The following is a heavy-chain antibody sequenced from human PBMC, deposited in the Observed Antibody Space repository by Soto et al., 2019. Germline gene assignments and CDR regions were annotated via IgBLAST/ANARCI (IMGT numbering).Heavy chain of an antibody. V-gene: IGHV1-18*01. J-gene: IGHJ4*02. CDR3: ARDLSVHTVLLRSLTY. CDR1: GYTFPNYG. CDR2: VSGDNGNT. D-gene: IGHD5-18*01. Sequence: QVQLVQSGAEVKKPGASVKVSCKASGYTFPNYGVTWVRQAPGQGLEWMGWVSGDNGNTKYTQKLQGRVTMTTDTSTRTDYMELRSLRSDDTAVYYCARDLSVHTVLLRSLTYWSQGTPVTVSS.